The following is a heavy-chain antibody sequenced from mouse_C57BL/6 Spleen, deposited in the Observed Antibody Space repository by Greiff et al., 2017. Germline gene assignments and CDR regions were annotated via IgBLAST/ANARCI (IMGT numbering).Heavy chain of an antibody. CDR2: ISSGGDYI. V-gene: IGHV5-9-1*02. D-gene: IGHD1-1*01. Sequence: EVKLVESGEGLVKPGGSLKLSCAASGFTFSSYAMSWVRQTPEKRLEWVAYISSGGDYIYYADTVKGRFTISRDNARNTLYLQMSSLKSEDTAMYYCTRDRGTTVVSEAMDYWGQGTSVTVSS. J-gene: IGHJ4*01. CDR1: GFTFSSYA. CDR3: TRDRGTTVVSEAMDY.